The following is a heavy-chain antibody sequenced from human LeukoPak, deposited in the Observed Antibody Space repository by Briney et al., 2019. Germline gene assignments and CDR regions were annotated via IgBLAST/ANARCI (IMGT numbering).Heavy chain of an antibody. V-gene: IGHV3-21*01. CDR1: GFTFSSYS. CDR3: ARDDSVYRIAAAGSSY. J-gene: IGHJ4*02. Sequence: GGSLRLSCAASGFTFSSYSMNWVRQAPGKGLEWVSSISSSSSYIYYADSVKGRFTISRDNSKNTLYLQMNSLRAEDTAVYYCARDDSVYRIAAAGSSYWGRGTLVTVSS. D-gene: IGHD6-13*01. CDR2: ISSSSSYI.